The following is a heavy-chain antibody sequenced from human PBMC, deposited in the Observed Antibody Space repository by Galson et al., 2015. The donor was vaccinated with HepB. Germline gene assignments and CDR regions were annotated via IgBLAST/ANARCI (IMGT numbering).Heavy chain of an antibody. D-gene: IGHD3-9*01. V-gene: IGHV3-30*18. CDR1: GFTFSSYG. CDR2: ISYDGSNK. Sequence: SLRLSCAASGFTFSSYGMHWVRQAPGKGLEWVAVISYDGSNKYYADSVKGRFTISRDNSKNTLYLQMNSLRAEDTAVYYCAKDPRRDDILYYFDYWGQGTLVTVSS. CDR3: AKDPRRDDILYYFDY. J-gene: IGHJ4*02.